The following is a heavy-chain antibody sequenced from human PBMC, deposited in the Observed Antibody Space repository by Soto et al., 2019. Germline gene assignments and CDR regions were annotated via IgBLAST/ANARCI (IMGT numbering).Heavy chain of an antibody. D-gene: IGHD4-4*01. CDR1: GYTFTSYY. CDR2: INPSGGST. Sequence: ASVKVSCKASGYTFTSYYMHWVRQAPGQGLEWMGIINPSGGSTSYAQKFQGRVTITADESTSTAYMELSSLRSEDTAVYYCANFDYTNYYYYGMDVWGQGTTVTVSS. J-gene: IGHJ6*02. V-gene: IGHV1-46*01. CDR3: ANFDYTNYYYYGMDV.